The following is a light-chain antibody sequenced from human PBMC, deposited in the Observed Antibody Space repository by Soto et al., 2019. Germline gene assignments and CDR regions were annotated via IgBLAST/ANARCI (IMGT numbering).Light chain of an antibody. CDR1: QRIGTS. CDR3: QQSYSTPST. CDR2: PIS. Sequence: IQMTQSPSSLSASVGDRVTITCRASQRIGTSLNWYQQRTGQAPRLLICPISTLQRGVPSRFSGSGSGTDFTLTITGLQPEDFATYYFQQSYSTPSTCGQGTKLEIK. J-gene: IGKJ2*01. V-gene: IGKV1-39*01.